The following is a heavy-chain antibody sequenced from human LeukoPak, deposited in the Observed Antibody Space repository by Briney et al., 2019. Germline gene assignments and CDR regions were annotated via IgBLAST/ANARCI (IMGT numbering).Heavy chain of an antibody. V-gene: IGHV4-39*07. CDR3: ARTIPGRSGYHFDY. CDR2: IYYSVTT. D-gene: IGHD3-22*01. Sequence: TSSETLSLTCTVSGDSISSSSYYWGWIRQPPGKGLEWIGSIYYSVTTYYNPSLKSRVTISVDTSKNQFSLKLSSVTAADTAVYYCARTIPGRSGYHFDYWGQGTLVTVSS. J-gene: IGHJ4*02. CDR1: GDSISSSSYY.